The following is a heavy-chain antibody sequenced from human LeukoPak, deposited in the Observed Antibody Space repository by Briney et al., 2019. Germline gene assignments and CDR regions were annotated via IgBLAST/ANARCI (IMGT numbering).Heavy chain of an antibody. CDR2: IRGNGGNT. Sequence: PGGSLRLSCAASGFTFSSFAMGWVRQAPGKGLEWVSSIRGNGGNTYYADSVRGRFTISRDNSKNTLYLQMNSPRAEDTALYYCAKGCGGECYSSFEYWGEATLVTVSS. CDR1: GFTFSSFA. J-gene: IGHJ4*02. CDR3: AKGCGGECYSSFEY. D-gene: IGHD2-21*01. V-gene: IGHV3-23*01.